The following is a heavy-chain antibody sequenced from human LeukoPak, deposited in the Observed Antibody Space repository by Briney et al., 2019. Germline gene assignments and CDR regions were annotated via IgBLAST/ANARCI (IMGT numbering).Heavy chain of an antibody. Sequence: ASVKVSCKASGYTFSSHHMHWVRQAPGQGLEWMGKITACSGDTTYAQKFQDRVTMTRDTSTSTVYMELSSLRSEDTAVYYCARDTYGSDYWGQGTLVTVSA. V-gene: IGHV1-46*01. J-gene: IGHJ4*02. CDR3: ARDTYGSDY. CDR1: GYTFSSHH. D-gene: IGHD3-10*01. CDR2: ITACSGDT.